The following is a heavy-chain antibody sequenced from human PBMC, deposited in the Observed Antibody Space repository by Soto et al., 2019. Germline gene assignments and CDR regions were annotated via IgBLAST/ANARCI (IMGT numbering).Heavy chain of an antibody. Sequence: QVHLVQSGAEVKKPGASVKVSCKASGYTFTSHGINWVRQAPGQGRERMGWISAYNGNTHYAQNLQGRVTMTTVTSTSTGYMELRSLRSDDTAVYYCARVQSGYDFAYWGQGTLVTVSS. J-gene: IGHJ4*02. CDR1: GYTFTSHG. V-gene: IGHV1-18*01. CDR2: ISAYNGNT. D-gene: IGHD5-12*01. CDR3: ARVQSGYDFAY.